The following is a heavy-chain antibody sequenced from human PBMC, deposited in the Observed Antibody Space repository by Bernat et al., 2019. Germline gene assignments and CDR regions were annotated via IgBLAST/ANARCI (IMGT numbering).Heavy chain of an antibody. CDR1: GGSISSYY. CDR2: IYYSGST. J-gene: IGHJ3*02. D-gene: IGHD5-12*01. Sequence: QVQLQESGPGLVKPSETLSLTCTVSGGSISSYYWSWIRQPPGKGLEWIGYIYYSGSTNYNPSLKSRVTISVDTSKNQFSLKLSSVTAADTAVYYCARSPRGYSGYEGLAFDIWGQGTMVTVSS. CDR3: ARSPRGYSGYEGLAFDI. V-gene: IGHV4-59*08.